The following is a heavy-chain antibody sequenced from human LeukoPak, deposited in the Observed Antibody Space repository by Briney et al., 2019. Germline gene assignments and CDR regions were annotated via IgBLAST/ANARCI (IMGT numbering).Heavy chain of an antibody. Sequence: GASVKVSCKASGGTFSSYAISWVRQAPGQGLEWMGGIIPIFGTANYAQKFQGRVTITADKSTSTAYMELSSLRSEDTAVYYCAAAPYYDFRSGYFDYWGQGTLVTVSS. CDR2: IIPIFGTA. D-gene: IGHD3-3*01. V-gene: IGHV1-69*06. J-gene: IGHJ4*02. CDR1: GGTFSSYA. CDR3: AAAPYYDFRSGYFDY.